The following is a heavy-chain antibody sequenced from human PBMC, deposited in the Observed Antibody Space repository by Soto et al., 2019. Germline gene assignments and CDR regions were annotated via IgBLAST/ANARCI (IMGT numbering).Heavy chain of an antibody. J-gene: IGHJ6*02. D-gene: IGHD3-3*01. Sequence: EVQLVESGGGLVQPGGSLRLSCAASGSTFSSSEMHWVRQAPGKGLEWVSYISKSGTVIYYADSVKGRFTISRDNAKNLLYLQMNSLRAEDTAVYFCASVNLRFSYGIDVGGQGTTVTVSS. CDR2: ISKSGTVI. CDR3: ASVNLRFSYGIDV. V-gene: IGHV3-48*03. CDR1: GSTFSSSE.